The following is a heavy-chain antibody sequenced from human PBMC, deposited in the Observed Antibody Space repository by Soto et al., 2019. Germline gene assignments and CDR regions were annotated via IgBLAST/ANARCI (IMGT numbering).Heavy chain of an antibody. CDR3: ARTNAYGDYFDY. D-gene: IGHD4-17*01. CDR2: IYYSGST. J-gene: IGHJ4*02. CDR1: GGSISSGDYY. Sequence: TLSLTCTVSGGSISSGDYYWSWIRQPPGKGLEWIGYIYYSGSTYYNPSLKSRVTISVDTSKNQFSLKLSSVTAADTAVYYCARTNAYGDYFDYWGQETLVTVPS. V-gene: IGHV4-30-4*01.